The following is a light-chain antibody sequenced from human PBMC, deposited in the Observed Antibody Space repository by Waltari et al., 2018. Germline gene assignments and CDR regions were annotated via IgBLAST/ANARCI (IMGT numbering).Light chain of an antibody. CDR1: QTISVD. CDR2: KAS. CDR3: QQYKTYPLT. Sequence: DIQMTQSPSTLSASVGDRVTITCRASQTISVDLAWYQQKPGKAPKLLIYKASNLESGVPSRFSGSGYGTEFTLTISSLQPDDFATFYCQQYKTYPLTFGPGTIVDIK. V-gene: IGKV1-5*03. J-gene: IGKJ3*01.